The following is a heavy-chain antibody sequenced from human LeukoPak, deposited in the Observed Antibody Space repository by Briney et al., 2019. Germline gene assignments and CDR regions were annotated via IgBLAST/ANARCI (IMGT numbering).Heavy chain of an antibody. J-gene: IGHJ4*02. V-gene: IGHV3-7*04. CDR2: INPGGSEK. Sequence: GGSLILSCAASGFTFSNAWMGWVRQAPGKGLEWLANINPGGSEKYYVDSVKGRFTISRDDAKNSLYLQVDSLRADDTAVYYCARFGYAYACDYWGQGTLVTVSS. CDR3: ARFGYAYACDY. CDR1: GFTFSNAW. D-gene: IGHD5-18*01.